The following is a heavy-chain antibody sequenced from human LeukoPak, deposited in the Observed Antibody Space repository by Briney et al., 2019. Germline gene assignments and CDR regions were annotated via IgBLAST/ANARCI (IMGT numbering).Heavy chain of an antibody. D-gene: IGHD3-16*01. CDR2: IKEDGTRK. V-gene: IGHV3-7*01. J-gene: IGHJ4*02. CDR1: GFTFSKAW. CDR3: VAWGSLVV. Sequence: GGSLRLSCAASGFTFSKAWMSWVRQAPGKGLDWVAHIKEDGTRKYYVDSVRGRFTISRDNAKNSLFLQMNSLRVEDTAVFYCVAWGSLVVWGQGTLVTVSS.